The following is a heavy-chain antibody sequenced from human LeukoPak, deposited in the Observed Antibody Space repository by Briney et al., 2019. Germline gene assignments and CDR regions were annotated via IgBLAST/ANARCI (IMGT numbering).Heavy chain of an antibody. CDR3: AELGITMIGGV. CDR2: ISSSSSYI. D-gene: IGHD3-10*02. V-gene: IGHV3-21*01. Sequence: GSLRLSCSASGFTFSSYSMDLVRQGPGEGLGLVSSISSSSSYIYYADSVKGRFTISRDNAKNSLYLQMNSLRAEDTAVYYCAELGITMIGGVWGKGTTVTISS. CDR1: GFTFSSYS. J-gene: IGHJ6*04.